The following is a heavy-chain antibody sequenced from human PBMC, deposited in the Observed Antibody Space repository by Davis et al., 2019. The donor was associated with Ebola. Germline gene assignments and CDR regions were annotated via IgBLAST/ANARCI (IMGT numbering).Heavy chain of an antibody. CDR2: TYSSGNT. Sequence: SETLSLTCTVSGGSVSSGGYYWNWIRQPPGKGLEWIGYTYSSGNTYYNPSLKSRVTITVDTSKNQFSLKLSSVTAADTAVYYCARAGERGYSYGYILRADYWGQGTLVTVSS. CDR1: GGSVSSGGYY. D-gene: IGHD5-18*01. CDR3: ARAGERGYSYGYILRADY. J-gene: IGHJ4*02. V-gene: IGHV4-61*08.